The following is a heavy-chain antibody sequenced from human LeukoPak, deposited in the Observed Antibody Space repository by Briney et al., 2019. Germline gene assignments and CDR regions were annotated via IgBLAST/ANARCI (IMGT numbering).Heavy chain of an antibody. CDR3: ARSVTMVRGVPYYFDY. D-gene: IGHD3-10*01. CDR1: GGSISSYY. J-gene: IGHJ4*02. CDR2: IYYSGST. V-gene: IGHV4-59*01. Sequence: SETLSLPCTVSGGSISSYYWSWIRQPPGKGLECVGYIYYSGSTNYNPSLKSRVTISVDTSKNQFSLKLSSVTAADTAVYYCARSVTMVRGVPYYFDYWGEGTLVTVSS.